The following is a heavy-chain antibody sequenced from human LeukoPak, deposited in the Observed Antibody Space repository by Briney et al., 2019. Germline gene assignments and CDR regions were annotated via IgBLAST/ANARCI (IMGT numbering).Heavy chain of an antibody. V-gene: IGHV4-59*10. D-gene: IGHD6-19*01. Sequence: SETLSLTCAVYGGSFSGYYWSWIRQPAGKGLEWIGRIYTSGSTNYNPSLKSRVTMSVDTSKNQFSLKLSSVTAADTAVYYCAREWLGAFDIWGQGTMVTVSS. CDR1: GGSFSGYY. J-gene: IGHJ3*02. CDR3: AREWLGAFDI. CDR2: IYTSGST.